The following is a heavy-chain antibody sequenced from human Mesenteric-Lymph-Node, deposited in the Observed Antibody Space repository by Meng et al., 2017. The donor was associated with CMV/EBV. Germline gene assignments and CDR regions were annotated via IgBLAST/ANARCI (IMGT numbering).Heavy chain of an antibody. D-gene: IGHD3/OR15-3a*01. CDR2: LYRGGTT. CDR3: AREPPDFWIGYRGYFFDY. J-gene: IGHJ4*02. CDR1: GLTVSNDY. V-gene: IGHV3-66*01. Sequence: GESLKISCAVSGLTVSNDYLSWVRQAPGKGLEWVTVLYRGGTTYYADSVKGRVTISRDNAKKSLYLQMSSLRVEDTAVYYCAREPPDFWIGYRGYFFDYWGQGALVTVSS.